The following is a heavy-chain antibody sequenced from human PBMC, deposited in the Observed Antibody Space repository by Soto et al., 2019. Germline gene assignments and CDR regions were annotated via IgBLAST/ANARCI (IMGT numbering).Heavy chain of an antibody. CDR3: AKDPDYDLSY. Sequence: GGSLRLSCAASGFTSSNHAMSWVRQAPGKGLEWVSGISGGGGNTYYADSVKGRFTISRDNSKNTLYLQMNSLRAEDTAVYYCAKDPDYDLSYWGQGTLVTVSS. V-gene: IGHV3-23*01. CDR1: GFTSSNHA. D-gene: IGHD3-3*01. J-gene: IGHJ4*02. CDR2: ISGGGGNT.